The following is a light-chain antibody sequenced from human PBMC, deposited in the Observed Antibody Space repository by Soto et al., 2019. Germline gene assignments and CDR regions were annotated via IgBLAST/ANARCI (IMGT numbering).Light chain of an antibody. J-gene: IGKJ5*01. CDR2: GAS. CDR1: QSVPRSY. CDR3: QQYGSSST. V-gene: IGKV3-20*01. Sequence: PGERATLSCRAGQSVPRSYLAWYQQKPGQARRLLIYGASSRPTGIPDRFSGSGSGTDFTLTISRLEPEDFAVYYCQQYGSSSTFGQGTRLEIK.